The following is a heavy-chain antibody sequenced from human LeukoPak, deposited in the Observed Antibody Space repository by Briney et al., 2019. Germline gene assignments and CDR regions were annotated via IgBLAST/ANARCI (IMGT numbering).Heavy chain of an antibody. CDR3: ARGSNWGDY. J-gene: IGHJ4*02. V-gene: IGHV4-59*12. Sequence: PSETLSLTCTVSGASISDYYWSWIRQPPGKGLEWIGFFANSVTTNYNPSLKSRVTMSVDTSKNQFSLKLSSVTAADTAVYYCARGSNWGDYWGQGTLVTVSS. CDR2: FANSVTT. CDR1: GASISDYY. D-gene: IGHD7-27*01.